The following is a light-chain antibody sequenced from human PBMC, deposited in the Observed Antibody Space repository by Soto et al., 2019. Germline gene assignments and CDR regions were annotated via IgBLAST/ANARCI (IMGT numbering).Light chain of an antibody. CDR2: EGN. CDR1: VGNYNL. Sequence: QSALTQPASVSGSPGQSIAISCNDVGNYNLVSWYQQVPGKAPKLLLYEGNKRPSGIPDRFSGSKSGYTAFLTVSGLQAEDEADYYCSSFVGGNTYVFGTGTKLTVL. V-gene: IGLV2-14*02. J-gene: IGLJ1*01. CDR3: SSFVGGNTYV.